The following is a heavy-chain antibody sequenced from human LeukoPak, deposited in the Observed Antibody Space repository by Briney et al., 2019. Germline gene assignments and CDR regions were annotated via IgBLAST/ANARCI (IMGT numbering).Heavy chain of an antibody. J-gene: IGHJ1*01. CDR2: IRQDGSVQ. V-gene: IGHV3-7*01. CDR3: AREASYDSSGYYYQRYFQH. CDR1: GFTFSSYW. D-gene: IGHD3-22*01. Sequence: PGGSLRLSCAASGFTFSSYWMSWVRQAPGKGLEWVANIRQDGSVQNYVDSVKGRFTISRDNSKNTLYLQMNSLRAEDTAVYYCAREASYDSSGYYYQRYFQHWGQGTLVTVSS.